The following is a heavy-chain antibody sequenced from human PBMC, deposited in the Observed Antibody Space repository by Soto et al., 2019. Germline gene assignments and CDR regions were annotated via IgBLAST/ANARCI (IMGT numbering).Heavy chain of an antibody. CDR2: IKLDGSEK. CDR1: GFTFSHNW. CDR3: LRYFDWLDAFDI. V-gene: IGHV3-7*01. J-gene: IGHJ3*02. D-gene: IGHD3-9*01. Sequence: GGSLRLSCAASGFTFSHNWMSWVAQAPGKGREGVANIKLDGSEKYYVDSVKGRFTISRDNAKNSLYLQMNSLRAEDTAVYYCLRYFDWLDAFDIWGPGTMVTVSS.